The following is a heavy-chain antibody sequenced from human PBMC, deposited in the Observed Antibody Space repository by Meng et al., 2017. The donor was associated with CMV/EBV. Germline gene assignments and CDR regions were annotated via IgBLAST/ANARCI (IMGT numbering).Heavy chain of an antibody. J-gene: IGHJ4*02. Sequence: LPVQGLGRGLLKPSEPLPRTLTDSGGSIISYYWICIRPPAGKRLEWIGRIDTSGSTNYYPSLKSRVTMSVDTSKNQFSLKLSSVTAADTAVYYCAREMPKAAAGCFNYWGQGTLVTVSS. CDR3: AREMPKAAAGCFNY. D-gene: IGHD6-13*01. CDR1: GGSIISYY. V-gene: IGHV4-4*07. CDR2: IDTSGST.